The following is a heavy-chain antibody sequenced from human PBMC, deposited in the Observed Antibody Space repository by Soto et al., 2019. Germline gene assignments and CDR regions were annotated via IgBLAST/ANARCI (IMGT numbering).Heavy chain of an antibody. J-gene: IGHJ4*02. Sequence: GESLKISYRGSLYSFTTYSISWVRQMPGKGLEWMGRINPSDSYTNYSPSFQGHVTISADKSISTAYLQWSSLKASDTAIYYCTRHPADVSNTWYMDYWGQGTLVTVSS. CDR1: LYSFTTYS. CDR2: INPSDSYT. CDR3: TRHPADVSNTWYMDY. V-gene: IGHV5-10-1*01. D-gene: IGHD6-13*01.